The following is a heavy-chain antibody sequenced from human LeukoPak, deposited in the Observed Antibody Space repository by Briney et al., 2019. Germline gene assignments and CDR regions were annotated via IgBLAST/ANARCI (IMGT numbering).Heavy chain of an antibody. CDR3: AKVGGEWELRTYYFDY. V-gene: IGHV3-23*01. CDR1: GFSFSSYA. CDR2: ISGSGGST. Sequence: GGSLRLSCAASGFSFSSYAMSWVRQAPGKGLEWVSAISGSGGSTYYADSVKGRFTISRDNSKNTLYLQMNSLRAEDTAVYYCAKVGGEWELRTYYFDYWGQGTLVTVSS. D-gene: IGHD1-26*01. J-gene: IGHJ4*02.